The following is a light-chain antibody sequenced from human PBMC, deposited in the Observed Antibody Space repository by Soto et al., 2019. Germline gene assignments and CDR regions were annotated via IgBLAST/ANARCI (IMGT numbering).Light chain of an antibody. J-gene: IGKJ4*01. CDR1: QSISTY. Sequence: DIQMTQSPSSLSASVGDRVTITCRASQSISTYLNWYQQKQGKAPKLLIYTASSLQIGVPSRFSGSGSGTDFTLTIRSLQPEDFATYYCQQSYSDPLVTFGGGTKVDIK. V-gene: IGKV1-39*01. CDR2: TAS. CDR3: QQSYSDPLVT.